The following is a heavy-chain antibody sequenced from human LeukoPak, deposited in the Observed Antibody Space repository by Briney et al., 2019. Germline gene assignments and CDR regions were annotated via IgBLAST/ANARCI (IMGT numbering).Heavy chain of an antibody. CDR2: IFHTGST. Sequence: SETLSLTCTVSSGSFNIYYWNWVRQSPGKGLEWIGYIFHTGSTNYNPSLKSRVTISVDKSKNQFSLKLSSVTAADTAVYYCARDLAVDAFDIWGQGTMVTVSS. CDR1: SGSFNIYY. CDR3: ARDLAVDAFDI. J-gene: IGHJ3*02. V-gene: IGHV4-59*12. D-gene: IGHD6-19*01.